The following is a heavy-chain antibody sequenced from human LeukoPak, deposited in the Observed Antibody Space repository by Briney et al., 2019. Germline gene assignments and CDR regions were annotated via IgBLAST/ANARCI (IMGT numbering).Heavy chain of an antibody. Sequence: SETLSLTCTVSGGPICSHYWSWIRQPPGKGLEWIGSIYHSGSTYYNPSLKSRVTISVDTSKNQFSLKLSSVTAADTAVYYCARVGWVDFWSGYYPSYFDYWGQGTLVTVSS. V-gene: IGHV4-59*08. CDR3: ARVGWVDFWSGYYPSYFDY. J-gene: IGHJ4*02. D-gene: IGHD3-3*01. CDR2: IYHSGST. CDR1: GGPICSHY.